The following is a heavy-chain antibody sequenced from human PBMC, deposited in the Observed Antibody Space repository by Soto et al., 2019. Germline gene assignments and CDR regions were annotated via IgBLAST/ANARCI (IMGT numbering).Heavy chain of an antibody. CDR1: GYTFTGHY. CDR3: ARDVYEILGRVVRRLDS. V-gene: IGHV1-2*02. Sequence: ASVKVSCKASGYTFTGHYIHWVRQAPEQGPEWMGEIGPESGATRYAQRFQGRVTMTRDMSITTVYMELNNLSPDDTAVYYCARDVYEILGRVVRRLDSWGQGTLVTVSS. D-gene: IGHD2-8*01. CDR2: IGPESGAT. J-gene: IGHJ4*02.